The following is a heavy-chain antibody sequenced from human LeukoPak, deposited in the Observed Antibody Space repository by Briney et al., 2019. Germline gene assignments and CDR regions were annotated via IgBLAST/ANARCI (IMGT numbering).Heavy chain of an antibody. J-gene: IGHJ4*02. CDR3: ARDSPSYYDILTGYYAPALNDY. V-gene: IGHV1-69*13. CDR1: GGTFSSYA. Sequence: ASVTVSCKASGGTFSSYAISWVRQAPGQGLEWMGGIIPIFGTANYAQKFQGRVTITADESTSTAYMELSSLRSEDTAVYYCARDSPSYYDILTGYYAPALNDYWGQGTLVTVSS. D-gene: IGHD3-9*01. CDR2: IIPIFGTA.